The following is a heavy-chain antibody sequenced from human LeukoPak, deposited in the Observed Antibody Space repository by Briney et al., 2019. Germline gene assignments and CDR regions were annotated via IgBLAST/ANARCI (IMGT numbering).Heavy chain of an antibody. CDR2: INHSGST. D-gene: IGHD6-6*01. CDR1: GGSFSGYY. Sequence: PSETPSLTCAVYGGSFSGYYWSWIRQPPGKGLEWIGEINHSGSTNYNPSLKSRVTISVDTSKNQFSLKLSSVTAADTAVYYCARGEAARPNDYWGQGTQVTVSS. V-gene: IGHV4-34*01. J-gene: IGHJ4*02. CDR3: ARGEAARPNDY.